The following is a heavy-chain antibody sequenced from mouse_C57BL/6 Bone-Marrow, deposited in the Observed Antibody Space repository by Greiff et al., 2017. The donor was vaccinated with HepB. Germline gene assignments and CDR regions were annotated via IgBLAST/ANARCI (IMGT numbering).Heavy chain of an antibody. J-gene: IGHJ1*03. CDR2: ISSGGDYI. CDR1: GFTFSSYA. CDR3: TRVRDGYYWYFDV. D-gene: IGHD2-3*01. V-gene: IGHV5-9-1*02. Sequence: EVKVEESGEGLVKPGGSLKLSCAASGFTFSSYAMSWVRQTPEKRLEWVAYISSGGDYIYYADTVKGRFTISSDNARNTLYLQMSSLKSEDTAMYYCTRVRDGYYWYFDVWGTGTTVTVSS.